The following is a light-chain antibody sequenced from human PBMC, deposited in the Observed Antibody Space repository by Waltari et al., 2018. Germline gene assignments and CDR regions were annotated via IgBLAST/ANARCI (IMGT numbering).Light chain of an antibody. V-gene: IGKV3-15*01. Sequence: EIVMTQSPATLSVSPGETATLSCRASQSIANNLAGYQQKPGQAPKVFIYGASTRATTVPARFSGSGSGTEFTLTISSLQSEDFAVYYCQQYSNWPRTFGQGTKVEIK. CDR2: GAS. CDR3: QQYSNWPRT. J-gene: IGKJ1*01. CDR1: QSIANN.